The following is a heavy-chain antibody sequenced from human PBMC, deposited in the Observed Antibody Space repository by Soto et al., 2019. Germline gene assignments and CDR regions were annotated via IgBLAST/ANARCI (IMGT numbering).Heavy chain of an antibody. V-gene: IGHV4-34*01. Sequence: SETLSLTCAVYGGSFSGYYWSWIRQPPGKGLEWIGEINHSGSTNYNPSLKSRVTISVDTSKNQFSLKLSSVTAADTAVYYCARGRGGTVTTFHYYYYMDVWGKGTTVTVSS. J-gene: IGHJ6*03. CDR3: ARGRGGTVTTFHYYYYMDV. CDR2: INHSGST. D-gene: IGHD4-17*01. CDR1: GGSFSGYY.